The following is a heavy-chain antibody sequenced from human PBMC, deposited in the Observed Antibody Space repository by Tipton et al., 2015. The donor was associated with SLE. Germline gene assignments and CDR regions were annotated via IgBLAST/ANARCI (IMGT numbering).Heavy chain of an antibody. Sequence: QLVQSGAEVKKPGASVKVSCKASGYTFTSYDINWVRQATGQGLEWMGIINPSGGSTSYAQKFQGRVTMTRDTSTSTVYMELSSLRSEDTAVYYCAREGYSSTHWYFDLWGRGTLVTVSS. CDR3: AREGYSSTHWYFDL. J-gene: IGHJ2*01. D-gene: IGHD6-13*01. V-gene: IGHV1-46*01. CDR2: INPSGGST. CDR1: GYTFTSYD.